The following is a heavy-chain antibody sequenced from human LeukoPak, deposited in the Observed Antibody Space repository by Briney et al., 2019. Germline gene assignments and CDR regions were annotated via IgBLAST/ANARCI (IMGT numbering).Heavy chain of an antibody. Sequence: SETLSLTCAVSGYSISSGYYWGWIRQPPGKGLEWIGSIYHSGSTYYNPSLKSRVTISVDTSKNQFSLKLSSVTAAHTAVYYCARQRYGDYGYNWFDPWGQGTLVTVSS. CDR3: ARQRYGDYGYNWFDP. D-gene: IGHD4-17*01. CDR1: GYSISSGYY. J-gene: IGHJ5*02. V-gene: IGHV4-38-2*01. CDR2: IYHSGST.